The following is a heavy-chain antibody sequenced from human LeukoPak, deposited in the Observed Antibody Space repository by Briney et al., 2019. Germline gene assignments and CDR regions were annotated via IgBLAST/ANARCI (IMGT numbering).Heavy chain of an antibody. CDR3: ARDTGYSINY. Sequence: GGSLRLSCADAGVSFSSYWMHWVRQAPGKGLVWVSLIISDGSSTSYADSVKGRFTISRDNAKTTLYLQMNSLRAEDTAVYYCARDTGYSINYWGQGTLVTVSS. CDR2: IISDGSST. J-gene: IGHJ4*02. CDR1: GVSFSSYW. V-gene: IGHV3-74*01. D-gene: IGHD6-13*01.